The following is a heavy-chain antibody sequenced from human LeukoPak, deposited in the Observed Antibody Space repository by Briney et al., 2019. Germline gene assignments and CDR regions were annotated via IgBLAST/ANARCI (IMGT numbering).Heavy chain of an antibody. CDR1: GGTFSSYA. D-gene: IGHD2-2*01. V-gene: IGHV1-69*06. Sequence: ASVKVSCKASGGTFSSYAISWVRQAPGQGLEWMGGIIPIFGTANYAQKFQGRVTITADKSTSTAYMELSSLRSEDTAVYYCAREGYCSSTSCYGDAFDIWGQGTMVTVSS. J-gene: IGHJ3*02. CDR2: IIPIFGTA. CDR3: AREGYCSSTSCYGDAFDI.